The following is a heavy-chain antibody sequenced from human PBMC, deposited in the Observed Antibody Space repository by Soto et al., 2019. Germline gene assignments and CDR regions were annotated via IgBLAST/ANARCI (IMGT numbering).Heavy chain of an antibody. D-gene: IGHD3-10*01. CDR1: GGTFSSYT. CDR2: IIPILGIA. V-gene: IGHV1-69*02. Sequence: GASVKVSCKASGGTFSSYTISWVRQAPGQGLEWMGRIIPILGIANYAQKFQGRVTITADKSTSTAYMELSSLRSEDTAVYYCASLSMVRGVIITTRDYYMDVWGKGTTVTVSS. J-gene: IGHJ6*03. CDR3: ASLSMVRGVIITTRDYYMDV.